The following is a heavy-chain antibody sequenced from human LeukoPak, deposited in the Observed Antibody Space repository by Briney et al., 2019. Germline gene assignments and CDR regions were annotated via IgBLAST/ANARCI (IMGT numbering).Heavy chain of an antibody. D-gene: IGHD4-17*01. V-gene: IGHV3-11*05. Sequence: GRFTISRDNAENSLYLQMKSLRVEDTAIYYCARDPGDYAYYFVYWGQGTPVTVSS. CDR3: ARDPGDYAYYFVY. J-gene: IGHJ4*02.